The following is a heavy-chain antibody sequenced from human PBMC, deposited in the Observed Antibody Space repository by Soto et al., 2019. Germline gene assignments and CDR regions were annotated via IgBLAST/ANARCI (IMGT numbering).Heavy chain of an antibody. CDR3: ASQSSLYFDHWFDP. D-gene: IGHD6-13*01. V-gene: IGHV1-18*01. CDR2: ISAYNGNT. CDR1: GYTFTSYG. J-gene: IGHJ5*02. Sequence: QVQLVQSGAEVKKPGASVKVSCKASGYTFTSYGISWVRQAPGHGLEWMGWISAYNGNTNYAQKLQGRVTMTTDTSTSTAYMELRSLRSDDTAVEYCASQSSLYFDHWFDPWGQGTLVTVSS.